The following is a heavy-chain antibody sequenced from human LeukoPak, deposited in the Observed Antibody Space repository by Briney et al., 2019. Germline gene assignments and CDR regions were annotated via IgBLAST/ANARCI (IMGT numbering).Heavy chain of an antibody. CDR3: ARDFGSYFDY. CDR2: ISSISNTI. J-gene: IGHJ4*02. D-gene: IGHD2-15*01. V-gene: IGHV3-48*01. CDR1: GFTFSNYN. Sequence: PGGSLRLSCAASGFTFSNYNMNWVRQAPGKGLEWISYISSISNTIYYADSVKGRFTISTDSAKNSLYLQMNSLRAEDTAVYYCARDFGSYFDYWGQGTLVTVSS.